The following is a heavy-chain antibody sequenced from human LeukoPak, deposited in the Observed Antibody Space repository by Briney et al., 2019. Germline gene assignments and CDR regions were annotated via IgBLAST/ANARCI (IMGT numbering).Heavy chain of an antibody. V-gene: IGHV1-69*13. J-gene: IGHJ3*02. CDR1: GGTFSSYA. D-gene: IGHD3-22*01. CDR2: IIPIFGTA. Sequence: SVKVSCKASGGTFSSYAISWVRQAPGQGLEWMGGIIPIFGTATYAQKFQGRVTITADESTSTAYMELSSLRSEDTAVYYCARARYYYDSSGYYYHDAFDIWGQGTMVTVSS. CDR3: ARARYYYDSSGYYYHDAFDI.